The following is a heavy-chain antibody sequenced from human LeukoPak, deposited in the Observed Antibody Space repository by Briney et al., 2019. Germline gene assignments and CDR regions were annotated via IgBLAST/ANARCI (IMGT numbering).Heavy chain of an antibody. CDR3: VRAIAAAASY. D-gene: IGHD6-13*01. CDR2: IKQDGSER. CDR1: GFTFSDYW. V-gene: IGHV3-7*01. J-gene: IGHJ4*02. Sequence: GGSLRLSCVASGFTFSDYWMHWVRQAPGRGLEWVTNIKQDGSERYYVDSVKGRFTITRDNAKNSLSLQMNSLRAEDTAVYYCVRAIAAAASYWGQGTLVTVSS.